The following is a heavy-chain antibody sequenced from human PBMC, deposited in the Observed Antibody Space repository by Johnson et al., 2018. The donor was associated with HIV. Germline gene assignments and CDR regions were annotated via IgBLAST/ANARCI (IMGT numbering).Heavy chain of an antibody. CDR3: ARAGARAFDI. CDR1: GFTFSDYA. Sequence: EVQLVESGGGVVQPGRSLRLSCVASGFTFSDYAVHWVRQAPGKGLEWVSYISSRGSTIYYADSVKGRFTISRDNSKNTLYLQMNSLRAEDTAVYYCARAGARAFDIWGQGTMVTVSS. V-gene: IGHV3-48*01. CDR2: ISSRGSTI. D-gene: IGHD1-26*01. J-gene: IGHJ3*02.